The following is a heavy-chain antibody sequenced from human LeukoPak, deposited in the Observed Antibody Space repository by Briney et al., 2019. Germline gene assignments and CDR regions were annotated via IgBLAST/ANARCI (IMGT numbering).Heavy chain of an antibody. J-gene: IGHJ4*02. CDR3: ARDPSLGRDGYNYDYFDY. Sequence: GRSLRLSCAASGFTFSSYGMHWVRQAPGKGLEWVAVIWYDGSNKYYADSVKGRFTISRDNSKNTLYLQMSSLRAEDTAVYYCARDPSLGRDGYNYDYFDYWGQGTLVTVSS. CDR2: IWYDGSNK. D-gene: IGHD5-24*01. CDR1: GFTFSSYG. V-gene: IGHV3-33*01.